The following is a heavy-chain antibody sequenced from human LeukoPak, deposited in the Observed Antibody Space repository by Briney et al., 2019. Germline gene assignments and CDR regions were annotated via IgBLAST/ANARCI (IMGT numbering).Heavy chain of an antibody. CDR1: GFTFSSYA. Sequence: GGSLRLSCAASGFTFSSYAMSWVRQAPGKGLEWVSAISGSGGSTYYADSVKGRFTISRDNSKNTLYLQMNSLRAEDTAVYYCAKEALNDFWSGYYTHDAFDIWGQGTMVTVSS. V-gene: IGHV3-23*01. CDR2: ISGSGGST. CDR3: AKEALNDFWSGYYTHDAFDI. D-gene: IGHD3-3*01. J-gene: IGHJ3*02.